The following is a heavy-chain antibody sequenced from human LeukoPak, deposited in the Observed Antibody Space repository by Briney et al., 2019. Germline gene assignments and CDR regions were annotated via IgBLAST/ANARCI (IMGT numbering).Heavy chain of an antibody. CDR3: ARTWPVRGWFDP. CDR1: GGSISSSSYY. D-gene: IGHD6-19*01. J-gene: IGHJ5*02. V-gene: IGHV4-39*01. Sequence: PSETLSLTCTVSGGSISSSSYYWGWIRQPPGKGLEWIGSIYYSGSTYYNPSLKSRVTISVDTSKNQFSLKLSSVTAADTAVYYCARTWPVRGWFDPWGQGTLVTVSS. CDR2: IYYSGST.